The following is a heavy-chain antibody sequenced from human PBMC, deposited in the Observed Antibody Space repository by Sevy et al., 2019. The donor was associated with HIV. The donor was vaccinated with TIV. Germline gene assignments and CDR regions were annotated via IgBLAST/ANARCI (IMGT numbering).Heavy chain of an antibody. CDR2: ISGYDGKT. J-gene: IGHJ4*02. Sequence: ASVKVSCRASGYTFTSYGISWVRQAPGKGLEWLGWISGYDGKTNYAQKVQGRVTMNTDTLTTTAYMELRGLRIDDTAVYYCARDRRVYDSSFWRADFWAQGTLVTVSS. CDR3: ARDRRVYDSSFWRADF. D-gene: IGHD3-22*01. V-gene: IGHV1-18*01. CDR1: GYTFTSYG.